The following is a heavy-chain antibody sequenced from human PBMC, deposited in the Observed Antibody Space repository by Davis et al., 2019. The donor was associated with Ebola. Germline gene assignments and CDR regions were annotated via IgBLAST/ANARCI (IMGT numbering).Heavy chain of an antibody. V-gene: IGHV3-23*01. Sequence: PGGSLRLSCTDSVITFSSYAMTWVRQAPGKGLEWVSAISGSGGSTYYADSVKGRFTISRDNSKKTLYLQMNSLRAEDTAVYYCARDRPGGSYFRRNILTYYYYGLEVWGKGTTVTVSS. J-gene: IGHJ6*04. CDR1: VITFSSYA. D-gene: IGHD1-26*01. CDR3: ARDRPGGSYFRRNILTYYYYGLEV. CDR2: ISGSGGST.